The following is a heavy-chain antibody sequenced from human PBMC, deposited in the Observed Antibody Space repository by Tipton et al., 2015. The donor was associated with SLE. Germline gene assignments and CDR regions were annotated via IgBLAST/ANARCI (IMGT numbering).Heavy chain of an antibody. V-gene: IGHV3-23*01. Sequence: SLRLSCAASGFIFRTFALSWVRQAPGKGLEWVSGINTGGEITFYADSVKGRFTISRDNSKDTLYLQIHSLRAEDTATYYCARDRRSWGGSNALDLWGQGTLVTVSS. CDR3: ARDRRSWGGSNALDL. D-gene: IGHD3-16*01. J-gene: IGHJ3*01. CDR1: GFIFRTFA. CDR2: INTGGEIT.